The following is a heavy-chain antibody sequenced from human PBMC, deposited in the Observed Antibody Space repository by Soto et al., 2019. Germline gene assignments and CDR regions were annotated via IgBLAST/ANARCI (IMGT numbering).Heavy chain of an antibody. CDR1: GFTFRNYD. CDR3: ARTDRDFYGLDV. Sequence: EVQLVESGGGLVQPGGSLRLSCEASGFTFRNYDMHCVRQGTGKGLEWVSGISAAGDPDYADSVEGRFTISRENAQTSFFLQMNSLRVGDTDVYYCARTDRDFYGLDVWGQGTTVIVSS. J-gene: IGHJ6*02. CDR2: ISAAGDP. V-gene: IGHV3-13*05.